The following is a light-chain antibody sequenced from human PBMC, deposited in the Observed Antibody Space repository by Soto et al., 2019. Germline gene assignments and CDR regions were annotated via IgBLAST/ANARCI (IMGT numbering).Light chain of an antibody. CDR2: GAS. V-gene: IGKV3-15*01. CDR1: QSASSN. J-gene: IGKJ2*01. Sequence: EVVMTQSPATLSVSPGERVTLSCRASQSASSNLAWYQQKPGQAPSLLIYGASTRAAGIPARFSGSGSGAEVTLTISGLQSEDFGVSYRQQYNKWPYTFGQGTNLEIK. CDR3: QQYNKWPYT.